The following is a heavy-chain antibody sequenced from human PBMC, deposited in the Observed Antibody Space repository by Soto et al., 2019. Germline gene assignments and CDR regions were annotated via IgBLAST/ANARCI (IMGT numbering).Heavy chain of an antibody. Sequence: QVQLVQSGAEVKKPGASVKVSCKASGYTFTNYGISWVRQAPGQGLEWMGWISANNGNTNYEQKLQGRVTMTTDTSTSTAYMEMRRLRSDGPAVYYCARARGIDAPDYWGQGTLVTVSS. CDR2: ISANNGNT. D-gene: IGHD3-10*01. CDR3: ARARGIDAPDY. J-gene: IGHJ4*02. CDR1: GYTFTNYG. V-gene: IGHV1-18*01.